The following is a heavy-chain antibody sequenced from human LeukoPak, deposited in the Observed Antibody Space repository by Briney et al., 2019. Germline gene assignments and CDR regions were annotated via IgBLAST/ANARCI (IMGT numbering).Heavy chain of an antibody. CDR1: GFTFSNYA. CDR2: ISYDGGDK. J-gene: IGHJ4*02. V-gene: IGHV3-30*04. D-gene: IGHD3-16*01. CDR3: VKEGVEYSYSYGDY. Sequence: GGSLRLSCAASGFTFSNYAMHWVRQAPGKGLEWVALISYDGGDKYYAESMKGRITISRDNAENTLYLQMNNLRPDDTAFYFCVKEGVEYSYSYGDYWGQGTLVTVSS.